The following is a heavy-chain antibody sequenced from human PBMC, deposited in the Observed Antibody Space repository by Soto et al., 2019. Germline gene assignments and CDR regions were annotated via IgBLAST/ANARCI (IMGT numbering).Heavy chain of an antibody. J-gene: IGHJ6*02. CDR2: MSYDGSKT. Sequence: GGSLRLSCAASGFTFSSYAMYWVRQAPGKGLEWVAIMSYDGSKTYYPDSVKGRFTISRDNSKNTLYLQMNSLRAEDTAVYYCAREIKYFWSGYYYYYYYGMDVWGQGTTVTGS. D-gene: IGHD3-3*01. CDR3: AREIKYFWSGYYYYYYYGMDV. V-gene: IGHV3-30-3*01. CDR1: GFTFSSYA.